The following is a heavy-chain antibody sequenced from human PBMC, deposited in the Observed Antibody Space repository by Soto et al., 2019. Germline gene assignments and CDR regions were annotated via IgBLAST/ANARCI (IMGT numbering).Heavy chain of an antibody. V-gene: IGHV1-2*02. CDR2: INPNSGGT. CDR3: ARDVGSKLHFYYYYGMDV. J-gene: IGHJ6*02. CDR1: GYTFTGYY. D-gene: IGHD3-3*02. Sequence: ASVKVSCKASGYTFTGYYMHWVRQAPGQGLEWMGWINPNSGGTNYAQKFQGRVTMTRDTSISTAYMELSRLRSDDTAVYYCARDVGSKLHFYYYYGMDVWGQGTTVTVSS.